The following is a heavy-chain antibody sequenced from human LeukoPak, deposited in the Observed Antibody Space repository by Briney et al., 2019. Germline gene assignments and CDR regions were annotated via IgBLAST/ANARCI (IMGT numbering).Heavy chain of an antibody. Sequence: SETLSLTCAVYGGSFSGYYWSWIRQPPGKGLEWIGEINHSGSTNYNPSLKSRVTISVDTSKNQFSLKLSSVTAADTAVYYCARGRNAYYDSSGYRSVNWFDPRGQGTLVTVSS. CDR3: ARGRNAYYDSSGYRSVNWFDP. J-gene: IGHJ5*02. CDR1: GGSFSGYY. CDR2: INHSGST. V-gene: IGHV4-34*01. D-gene: IGHD3-22*01.